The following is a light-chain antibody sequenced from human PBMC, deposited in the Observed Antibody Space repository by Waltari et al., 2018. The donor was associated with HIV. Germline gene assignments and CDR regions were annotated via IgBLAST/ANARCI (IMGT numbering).Light chain of an antibody. CDR2: AVS. V-gene: IGLV2-14*03. CDR3: SSYTSTSTVYV. J-gene: IGLJ1*01. Sequence: QSALTQPASVSGSPGQSITIPCTGTSSNVGGYNSVPWYQLHPGKAPKLMIYAVSNRPSGVSNRFSGSKSDNTASLTISGLQAEDEADYYCSSYTSTSTVYVFGTGTEVTVL. CDR1: SSNVGGYNS.